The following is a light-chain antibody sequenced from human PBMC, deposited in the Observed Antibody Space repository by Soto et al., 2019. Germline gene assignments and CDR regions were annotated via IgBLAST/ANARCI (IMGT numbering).Light chain of an antibody. CDR3: SSYTSISTVV. Sequence: QSALTQPASVSGSPGQSITISCTGTSSDVGGYNYVSWFQHHPGKAPKLTIYDVSNRPSGVSSRFSGSKSGNTSSLTISGLQADDEADYYCSSYTSISTVVFGGGTELTVL. V-gene: IGLV2-14*03. CDR1: SSDVGGYNY. J-gene: IGLJ2*01. CDR2: DVS.